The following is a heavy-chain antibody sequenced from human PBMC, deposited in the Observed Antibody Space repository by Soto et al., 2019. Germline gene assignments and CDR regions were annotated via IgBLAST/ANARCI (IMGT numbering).Heavy chain of an antibody. CDR1: GFTFSSYS. V-gene: IGHV3-48*01. J-gene: IGHJ4*02. Sequence: EVQLVESGGDLVQPGGSLRLSCAASGFTFSSYSMNWVRQAPGKGLEWVSYISSSSSTIYYADSVKGRFTSSRDNAKNSLYLQMNSLRAEDTAVYYCASGRTSSSSGIDYWGQGTLVTVSS. CDR3: ASGRTSSSSGIDY. D-gene: IGHD6-6*01. CDR2: ISSSSSTI.